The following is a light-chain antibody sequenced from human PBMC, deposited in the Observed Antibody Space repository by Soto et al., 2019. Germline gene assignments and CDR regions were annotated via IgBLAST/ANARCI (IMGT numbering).Light chain of an antibody. CDR2: GTS. J-gene: IGKJ1*01. Sequence: EIVLSQSPGTLSLSPGERATLSCRASQSVSRSYLAWYQQKPGQAPRLLIYGTSTRATGIPDRFSGSGSGTDFTLTISSLEPEDFAVYYCHQYDKSPWTFGRGTKLEIK. CDR3: HQYDKSPWT. CDR1: QSVSRSY. V-gene: IGKV3-20*01.